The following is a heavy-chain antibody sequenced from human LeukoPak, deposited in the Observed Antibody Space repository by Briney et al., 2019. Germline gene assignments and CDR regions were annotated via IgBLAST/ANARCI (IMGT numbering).Heavy chain of an antibody. Sequence: ASVKVSCKASGYTFTGYYMHWVRQAPGQGLEWMGRINPNSGGTNYAQKFQGSVTMTRDTSISTAYMELSRLRSDDTAVYYCARDRTHYYDSSGYYGYWGQGTLVTVSS. J-gene: IGHJ4*02. CDR3: ARDRTHYYDSSGYYGY. D-gene: IGHD3-22*01. CDR2: INPNSGGT. CDR1: GYTFTGYY. V-gene: IGHV1-2*06.